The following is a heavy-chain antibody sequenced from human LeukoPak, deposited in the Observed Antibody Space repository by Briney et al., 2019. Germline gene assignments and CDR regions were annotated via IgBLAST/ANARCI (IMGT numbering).Heavy chain of an antibody. V-gene: IGHV3-7*03. D-gene: IGHD3-9*01. CDR1: GFTFSSYW. Sequence: GGSLRLSCAASGFTFSSYWMSWVRQAPGKGLEWVANIKQDGSEKYYVDSVKGRFTISRDNAKNSLYLQMNSLRAEDTAVYYCAKGPGTYYDILTGYYNAYYFDYWGQGTLVTVSS. CDR3: AKGPGTYYDILTGYYNAYYFDY. CDR2: IKQDGSEK. J-gene: IGHJ4*02.